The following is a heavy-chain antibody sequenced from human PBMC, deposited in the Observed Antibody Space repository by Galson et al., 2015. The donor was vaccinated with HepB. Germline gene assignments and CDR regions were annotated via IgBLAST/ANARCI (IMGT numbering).Heavy chain of an antibody. CDR2: INGNGGLT. CDR3: ARWGAYYYDSSNLGDY. CDR1: GFTLSTYY. J-gene: IGHJ4*02. Sequence: SLRLSCAASGFTLSTYYMTWVRQAPGKGLEWVSSINGNGGLTHYADSVEGRFTISRDNSEKTLYLRMTSLSAEDTAVYYCARWGAYYYDSSNLGDYWGQGTLVTVSS. V-gene: IGHV3-23*01. D-gene: IGHD3-22*01.